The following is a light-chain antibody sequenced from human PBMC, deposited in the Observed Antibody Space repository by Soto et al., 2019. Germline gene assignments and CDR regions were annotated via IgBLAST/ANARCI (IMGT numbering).Light chain of an antibody. CDR1: QSISSW. CDR2: KAS. V-gene: IGKV1-5*03. CDR3: QQYNSYSPGFT. Sequence: DIQMTQSPSTLSASVGDRVTITCRASQSISSWLAWYQQKPGKAPKLLIYKASSLESGAPSRFSGSGSGTEFTLTISSLQPDDFATYYCQQYNSYSPGFTFGGGTKVEIK. J-gene: IGKJ4*01.